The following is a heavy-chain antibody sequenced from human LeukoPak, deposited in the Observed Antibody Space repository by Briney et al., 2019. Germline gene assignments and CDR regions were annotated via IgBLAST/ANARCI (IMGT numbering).Heavy chain of an antibody. CDR3: ARSTPDFWSGYLDYYYYYMDV. D-gene: IGHD3-3*01. CDR1: GYSISSGYY. Sequence: PSETLSLTCTVSGYSISSGYYWGWIRQLPGKGLEWIGSIYHSGSTYYNPSLKSRVTISVDTSKNQFSLKLSSVTAADTAVYYCARSTPDFWSGYLDYYYYYMDVWGKGTTVTVSS. V-gene: IGHV4-38-2*02. J-gene: IGHJ6*03. CDR2: IYHSGST.